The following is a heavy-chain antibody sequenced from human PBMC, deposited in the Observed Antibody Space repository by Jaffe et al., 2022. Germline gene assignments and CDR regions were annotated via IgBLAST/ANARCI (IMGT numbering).Heavy chain of an antibody. D-gene: IGHD3-16*01. J-gene: IGHJ4*02. CDR2: ITGGADET. CDR1: GFKFGDYG. Sequence: EVQLLESGGGLVEPGGSLTLSCAASGFKFGDYGMSWVRQAPGKGLEWISLITGGADETRYGDLVKGRFTISRDNSKNTLSLQMNSLRAEDTAIYYCARDDAVGGGYLDHWGQGILVTVSP. CDR3: ARDDAVGGGYLDH. V-gene: IGHV3-23*01.